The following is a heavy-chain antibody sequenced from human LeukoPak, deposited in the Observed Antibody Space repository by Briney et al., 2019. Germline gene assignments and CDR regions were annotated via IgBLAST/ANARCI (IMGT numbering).Heavy chain of an antibody. CDR1: GFTFDDYA. CDR2: ISWNSGSI. CDR3: ARDREQLTYYFDY. V-gene: IGHV3-9*01. J-gene: IGHJ4*02. D-gene: IGHD6-6*01. Sequence: GGSLRLSCAASGFTFDDYAMHWVRQAPGKGLEWVSGISWNSGSIGYADSVKGRFTISRDNAKNSLYLQMNSLRAEDTAVYYCARDREQLTYYFDYWGQGTLVTVSS.